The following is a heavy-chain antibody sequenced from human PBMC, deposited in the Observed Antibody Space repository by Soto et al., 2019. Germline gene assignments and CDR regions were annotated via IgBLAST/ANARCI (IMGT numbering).Heavy chain of an antibody. D-gene: IGHD6-13*01. Sequence: QVQLVESGGGVVQPGRSLRLSCAASGFTFSSYALHWVRQAPGEGLEWVAVISHDGGTTHYADSVKGRFTISRDNSKSTVHLQMNSLRPEDTAVYHCARDREPNSWCQLADYWGQGTLVTVSS. CDR1: GFTFSSYA. J-gene: IGHJ4*02. V-gene: IGHV3-30-3*01. CDR2: ISHDGGTT. CDR3: ARDREPNSWCQLADY.